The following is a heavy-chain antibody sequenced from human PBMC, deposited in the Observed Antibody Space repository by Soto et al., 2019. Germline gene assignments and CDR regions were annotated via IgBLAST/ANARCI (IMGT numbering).Heavy chain of an antibody. D-gene: IGHD5-12*01. CDR1: GGTFSSYA. V-gene: IGHV1-69*13. J-gene: IGHJ6*02. CDR3: AGGYDLRAGMDV. Sequence: GASVKVSCKASGGTFSSYAISWVRQAPGQGLEWMGGIIPIFGTANYAQKFQGRVTITADESTSTAYMELSSLRSEDTAVYYCAGGYDLRAGMDVWGQGTTVTVSS. CDR2: IIPIFGTA.